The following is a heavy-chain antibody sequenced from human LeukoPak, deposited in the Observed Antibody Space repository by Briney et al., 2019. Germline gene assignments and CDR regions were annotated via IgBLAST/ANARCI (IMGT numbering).Heavy chain of an antibody. V-gene: IGHV4-59*01. J-gene: IGHJ4*02. CDR3: ARTNVDLNFDY. CDR2: IYYSGST. D-gene: IGHD5-24*01. CDR1: GGSISSYH. Sequence: SETLSLTCTVSGGSISSYHWSWIRKPPGKGLEGIGYIYYSGSTNYNPSLKSRVTISVDTSKNQFSLKLSSVTAADTAVYYCARTNVDLNFDYWGQGTPVTVSS.